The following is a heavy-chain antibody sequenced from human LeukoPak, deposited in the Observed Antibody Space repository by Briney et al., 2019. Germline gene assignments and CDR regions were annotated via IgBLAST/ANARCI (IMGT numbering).Heavy chain of an antibody. Sequence: GRSLRLSCAASGFTFSSYAMHWVHQAPGKGLEWVAVISYDGSNKYYADSVKGRFTISRDNSKNTLYLQMNSLRAEDTAVYYCARVGSWYYYYYGMDVWGQGTTVTVSS. CDR2: ISYDGSNK. CDR1: GFTFSSYA. J-gene: IGHJ6*02. V-gene: IGHV3-30-3*01. D-gene: IGHD2-15*01. CDR3: ARVGSWYYYYYGMDV.